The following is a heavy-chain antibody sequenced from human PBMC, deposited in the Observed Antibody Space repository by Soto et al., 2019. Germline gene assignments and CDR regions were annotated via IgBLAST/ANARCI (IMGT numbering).Heavy chain of an antibody. D-gene: IGHD1-26*01. Sequence: EVQLVESGGGLVQPGGSLRLSCAASGFTFSSYSMNWVRQAPGKGLEWVSYISSSSSTIYYADSVKGRFTISRDNAKNSLYLQMNSLRAEDTAVYYCARDLQERWELWRYGMDVWGQGTTVTVSS. CDR3: ARDLQERWELWRYGMDV. J-gene: IGHJ6*02. CDR2: ISSSSSTI. V-gene: IGHV3-48*01. CDR1: GFTFSSYS.